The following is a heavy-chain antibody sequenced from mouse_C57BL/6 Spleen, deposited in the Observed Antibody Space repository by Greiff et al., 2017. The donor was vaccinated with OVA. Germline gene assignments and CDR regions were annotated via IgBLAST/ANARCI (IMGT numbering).Heavy chain of an antibody. CDR3: ARGELSDWYFDV. CDR2: INPGSGST. V-gene: IGHV1-54*01. D-gene: IGHD1-1*02. J-gene: IGHJ1*03. Sequence: QVQLQQSGAELVRPGTSVKVSCKASGYAFTNYLIEWVKQRPGQGLEWIGVINPGSGSTNYNEKFKGKATLTADKSSSTAYMQLSSLTSEDSAVYFCARGELSDWYFDVWGTGTTVTVSS. CDR1: GYAFTNYL.